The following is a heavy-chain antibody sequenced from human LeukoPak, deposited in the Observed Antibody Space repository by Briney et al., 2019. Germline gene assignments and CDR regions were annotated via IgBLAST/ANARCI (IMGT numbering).Heavy chain of an antibody. CDR2: ISGSGGST. CDR3: AKNPSVGHYYDSSGYYFDY. CDR1: GVTVNSNY. V-gene: IGHV3-23*01. J-gene: IGHJ4*02. D-gene: IGHD3-22*01. Sequence: GGSLRLSCVVSGVTVNSNYMSWVRQAPGKGLEWVSAISGSGGSTYYADSVKGRFTISRDNSKNTLYLQMISLRAEDTAVYYCAKNPSVGHYYDSSGYYFDYWGQGTLVTVSS.